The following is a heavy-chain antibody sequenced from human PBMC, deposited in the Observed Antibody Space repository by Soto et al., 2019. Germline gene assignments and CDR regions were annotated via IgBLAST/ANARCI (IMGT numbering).Heavy chain of an antibody. CDR3: AREGRIAVAGATNWFDP. Sequence: SQTLSLTCAISGDSVSSNSAAWNWIRQSPSRDLEWLGRTYYRSKWYNDYAVSVKSRITINPDTSKNQFSLQLNSVTPEDTAVYYCAREGRIAVAGATNWFDPWGQGTLVTVSS. V-gene: IGHV6-1*01. CDR2: TYYRSKWYN. D-gene: IGHD6-19*01. CDR1: GDSVSSNSAA. J-gene: IGHJ5*02.